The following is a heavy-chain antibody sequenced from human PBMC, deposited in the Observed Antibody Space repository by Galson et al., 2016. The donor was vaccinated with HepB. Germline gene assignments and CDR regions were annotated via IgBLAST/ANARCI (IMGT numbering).Heavy chain of an antibody. J-gene: IGHJ3*02. CDR2: IKEDRGEI. CDR3: VRGRDGVYVNLAFEI. D-gene: IGHD2-8*01. CDR1: GFTLRNYW. V-gene: IGHV3-7*04. Sequence: SLRLSCAASGFTLRNYWMNWVRQAPGKGLEWVASIKEDRGEIYYVDSMKGRITVSSDNAKKSLHLQINNVRVEDTAVYYCVRGRDGVYVNLAFEIWGQGTMVTVSS.